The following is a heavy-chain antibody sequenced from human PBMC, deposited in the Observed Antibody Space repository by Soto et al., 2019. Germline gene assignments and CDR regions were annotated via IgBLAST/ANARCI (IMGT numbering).Heavy chain of an antibody. J-gene: IGHJ4*02. Sequence: QVQLQESGPGLVKPSGTLSLTCAVSGVSISSTNWWSWVRQPPGKGLEWIGEIYHSGSTNSNPSLKSRVTISGEKSENQFSLKLTSVTAADTAVYYCARVFGSGSLTLDYWGRGTLVTVSS. CDR3: ARVFGSGSLTLDY. CDR1: GVSISSTNW. CDR2: IYHSGST. V-gene: IGHV4-4*02. D-gene: IGHD3-10*01.